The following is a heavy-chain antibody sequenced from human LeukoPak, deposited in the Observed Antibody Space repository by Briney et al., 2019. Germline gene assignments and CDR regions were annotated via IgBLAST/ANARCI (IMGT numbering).Heavy chain of an antibody. CDR2: ISYDGSNK. D-gene: IGHD6-13*01. CDR1: GFTFSSYA. V-gene: IGHV3-30-3*01. CDR3: ARESGQQLKDYYGMDV. Sequence: GRSLRLSCAASGFTFSSYAMHWVRQPPGKGLEWVAVISYDGSNKYYADSVKGRFTISRDNSKNTLYLQMNSLRAEDTAVYYCARESGQQLKDYYGMDVWGQGTTVTVSS. J-gene: IGHJ6*02.